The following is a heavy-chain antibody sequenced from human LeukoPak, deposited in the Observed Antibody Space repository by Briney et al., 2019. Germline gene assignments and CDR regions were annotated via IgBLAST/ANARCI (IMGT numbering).Heavy chain of an antibody. D-gene: IGHD6-13*01. CDR1: GYTFTSYG. Sequence: SVKVSCKASGYTFTSYGISWVRQAPGQGLEWMGWISAYNGNTNYAQKLQGRVTMTTDTSTSTAYMELRSLGSDDTAVYYCAIAAAGTNYYYYMDVWGKGTTVTVSS. V-gene: IGHV1-18*01. J-gene: IGHJ6*03. CDR3: AIAAAGTNYYYYMDV. CDR2: ISAYNGNT.